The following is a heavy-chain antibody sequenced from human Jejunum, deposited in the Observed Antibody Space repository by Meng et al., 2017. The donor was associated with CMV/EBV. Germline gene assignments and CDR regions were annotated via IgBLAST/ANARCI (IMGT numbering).Heavy chain of an antibody. D-gene: IGHD3-10*02. CDR3: ARDQDTTMLAY. CDR2: IYYSGST. J-gene: IGHJ4*02. Sequence: TVSGGSVTSGTYDWSWIRQPPGKGLEWIGYIYYSGSTNYNPSLKSRVTISVDTSKNQFSLKLSSVTAADTAVYYCARDQDTTMLAYWGQGTLVTVSS. CDR1: GGSVTSGTYD. V-gene: IGHV4-61*01.